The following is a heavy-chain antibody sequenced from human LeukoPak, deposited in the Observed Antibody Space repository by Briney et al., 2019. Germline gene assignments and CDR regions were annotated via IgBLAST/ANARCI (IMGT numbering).Heavy chain of an antibody. J-gene: IGHJ4*02. CDR1: GFTFDAFG. V-gene: IGHV3-20*04. CDR3: ARVWAWGSGNYFDN. Sequence: AGGSLRLSCAASGFTFDAFGMTWVRQAPGKGLEWVSAIRGDAGSTGYADSVKGRFTISRDNAKNSLYLQMNSLRVEGTALYYCARVWAWGSGNYFDNWGQGTLVTVSS. D-gene: IGHD7-27*01. CDR2: IRGDAGST.